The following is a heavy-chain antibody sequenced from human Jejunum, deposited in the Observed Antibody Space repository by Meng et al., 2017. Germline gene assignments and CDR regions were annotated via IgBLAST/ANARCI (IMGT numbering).Heavy chain of an antibody. D-gene: IGHD1-26*01. CDR1: GFTFTTYA. V-gene: IGHV3-23*01. CDR2: ITGSDGTT. CDR3: AKRGTPGLYSDSLCAPFEY. Sequence: GESLKISCASSGFTFTTYAMGWVRQAPGKGLEWVSGITGSDGTTYYADSVKGRFTISRDNAKNTLYLQMNGLRAEDTALYYCAKRGTPGLYSDSLCAPFEYWGQGTLVTVSS. J-gene: IGHJ4*02.